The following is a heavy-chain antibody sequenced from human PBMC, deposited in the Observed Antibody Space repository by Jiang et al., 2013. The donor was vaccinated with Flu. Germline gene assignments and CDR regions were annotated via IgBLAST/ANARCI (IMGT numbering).Heavy chain of an antibody. CDR1: GYTFTSYA. J-gene: IGHJ5*02. Sequence: KASGYTFTSYAMNWVRRPLDKGLSGWDGSTPTLGTQRMPRASQDRFVFSLDTSVSTAYLQISSLKAEDTAVYYCARTQQWLANWFDPWGQGTLVTVSS. CDR2: STPTLGT. D-gene: IGHD6-19*01. CDR3: ARTQQWLANWFDP. V-gene: IGHV7-4-1*02.